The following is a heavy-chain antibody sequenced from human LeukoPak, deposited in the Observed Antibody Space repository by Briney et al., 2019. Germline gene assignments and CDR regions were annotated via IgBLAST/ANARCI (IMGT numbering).Heavy chain of an antibody. D-gene: IGHD3-10*01. CDR3: AGDSSTYYYGSGSYGGSVDY. CDR2: IRYDGSNK. Sequence: GGSLRLSCAVSGFTFSSYGIHWVRQAPGKGLEWVAFIRYDGSNKYYADSVKGRFTISRDNSKNTLYLQMNSLRAEDTAVYYCAGDSSTYYYGSGSYGGSVDYWGQGTLVTVSS. J-gene: IGHJ4*02. CDR1: GFTFSSYG. V-gene: IGHV3-30*02.